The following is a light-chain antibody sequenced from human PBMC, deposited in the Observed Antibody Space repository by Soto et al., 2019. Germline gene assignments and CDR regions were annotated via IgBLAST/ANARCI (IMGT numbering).Light chain of an antibody. J-gene: IGLJ2*01. Sequence: QSVLTQPPSASASLGGSVTLTCTLTSNYSNYEVDWYQQRPGKGPRFVMRVGTGGIVGSKGEGIPDRFSVLGSGLNRNPTIKNVQEEDESDYICGTDYAAGSHFVFGGGTQLTV. CDR2: VGTGGIVG. V-gene: IGLV9-49*01. CDR1: SNYSNYE. CDR3: GTDYAAGSHFV.